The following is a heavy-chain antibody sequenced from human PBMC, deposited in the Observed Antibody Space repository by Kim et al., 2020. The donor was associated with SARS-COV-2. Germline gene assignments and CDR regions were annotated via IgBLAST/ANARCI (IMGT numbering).Heavy chain of an antibody. J-gene: IGHJ4*02. Sequence: SVKVSCKASGGTFSSYAISWVRQAPGQGLEWMGGIIPIFGTANYAQKFQGRVTITADKSTSTAYMELSSLRSEDTAVYYCARVALEMATTLPDYWGQGTLVTVSS. CDR2: IIPIFGTA. CDR3: ARVALEMATTLPDY. D-gene: IGHD1-1*01. CDR1: GGTFSSYA. V-gene: IGHV1-69*06.